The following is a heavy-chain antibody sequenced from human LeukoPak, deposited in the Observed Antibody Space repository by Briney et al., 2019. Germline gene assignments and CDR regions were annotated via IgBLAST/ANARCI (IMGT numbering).Heavy chain of an antibody. V-gene: IGHV3-30*02. D-gene: IGHD3-3*01. J-gene: IGHJ4*02. CDR2: IRYNGADK. CDR1: GFTFSRYG. CDR3: AKDLADFWTQ. Sequence: PGGSRKLSCAASGFTFSRYGMYWVRQTPGKGLEWVAFIRYNGADKYYVDSVKGRFTISRDNSKNTLYLQMDSLRTEDTAVYYCAKDLADFWTQWGQGCLATVSS.